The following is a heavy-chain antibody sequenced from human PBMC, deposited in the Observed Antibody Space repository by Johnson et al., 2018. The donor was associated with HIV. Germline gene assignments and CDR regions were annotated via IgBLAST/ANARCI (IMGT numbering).Heavy chain of an antibody. J-gene: IGHJ3*02. CDR3: AKCEFGMGIGGAFDI. CDR2: INWNGGST. D-gene: IGHD3-3*01. Sequence: VQLVESGGGVVRPGGSLRLSCAASGFTFDDYGMSWVRQAPGKGLEWVSGINWNGGSTGYADSVKGRFTISRDNAKNSLYLQMNSLVAEDTAVDYCAKCEFGMGIGGAFDIWGQGTMVTVSS. V-gene: IGHV3-20*04. CDR1: GFTFDDYG.